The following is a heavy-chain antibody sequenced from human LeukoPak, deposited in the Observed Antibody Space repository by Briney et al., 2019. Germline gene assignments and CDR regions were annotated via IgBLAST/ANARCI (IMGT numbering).Heavy chain of an antibody. CDR1: GFTFDDYA. Sequence: GRSLRLSCAASGFTFDDYAMHWVRQAPGKGLEWVSGISWNSGSIGYADSVKGRFTISRDNAKNSLYLQMNSLRAEDTAVYYCARDRAGEHRDYWGQGTLVTVSS. D-gene: IGHD1/OR15-1a*01. V-gene: IGHV3-9*01. CDR2: ISWNSGSI. CDR3: ARDRAGEHRDY. J-gene: IGHJ4*02.